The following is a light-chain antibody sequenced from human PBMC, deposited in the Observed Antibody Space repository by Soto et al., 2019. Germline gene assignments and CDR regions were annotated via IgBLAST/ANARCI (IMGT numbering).Light chain of an antibody. V-gene: IGKV1-39*01. CDR1: QSISNH. Sequence: DIQMTQSPSSLSASVEDRVIITCRASQSISNHLNWYQQKPGKAPKLLIFAASSLQSGVPSRFSGSRSGPDFTLTISSLQPEDFATYYCQQSYSSPPTFGQRTKADIK. CDR2: AAS. CDR3: QQSYSSPPT. J-gene: IGKJ1*01.